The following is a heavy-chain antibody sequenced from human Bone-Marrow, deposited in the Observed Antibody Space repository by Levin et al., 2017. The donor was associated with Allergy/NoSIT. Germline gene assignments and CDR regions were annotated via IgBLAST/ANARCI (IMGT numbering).Heavy chain of an antibody. Sequence: GESLKISCTDSRFTFNTYAMSWVRQAPGKGLVWISWIDNDGTTTTYADSVKGRFTVSRDNGKKIVYLQMHTLTAEDTAVYYCARDYNYGLDVWGQGTTVTVSS. CDR1: RFTFNTYA. CDR2: IDNDGTTT. V-gene: IGHV3-74*03. D-gene: IGHD1-14*01. J-gene: IGHJ6*02. CDR3: ARDYNYGLDV.